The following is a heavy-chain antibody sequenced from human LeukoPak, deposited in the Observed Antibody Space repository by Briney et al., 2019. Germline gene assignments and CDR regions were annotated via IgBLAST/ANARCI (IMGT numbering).Heavy chain of an antibody. V-gene: IGHV3-48*03. CDR3: ARAPGDWFDP. D-gene: IGHD1-26*01. Sequence: PGGSLRLSCAASGFTFSSYEMNWVRQAPGKGLEWVSYISSSGSTTYYADSVKGRFTISRDNAKNSLYLQMNSLRAEDTAVYYCARAPGDWFDPWGQGTLVTVSS. CDR2: ISSSGSTT. J-gene: IGHJ5*02. CDR1: GFTFSSYE.